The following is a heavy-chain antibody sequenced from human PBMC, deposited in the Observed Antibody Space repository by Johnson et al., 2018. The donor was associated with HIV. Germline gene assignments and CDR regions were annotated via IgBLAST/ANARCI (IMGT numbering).Heavy chain of an antibody. CDR2: ISYDGSNK. CDR1: GFTFSDYY. V-gene: IGHV3-30-3*01. J-gene: IGHJ3*02. Sequence: QVQLVESGGGLVKPGGSLRLSCAASGFTFSDYYMSWIRQAPGKGLEWVAVISYDGSNKYYADSVKGRFTISRDNSKNTLYLQMNSLRADDTAVYYCASLYSGYDNDAFGIWGQGTMATVSS. D-gene: IGHD5-12*01. CDR3: ASLYSGYDNDAFGI.